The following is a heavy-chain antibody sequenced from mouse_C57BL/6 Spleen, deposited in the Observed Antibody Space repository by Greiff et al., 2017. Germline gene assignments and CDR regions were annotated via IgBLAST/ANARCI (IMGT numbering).Heavy chain of an antibody. V-gene: IGHV1-69*01. CDR1: GYTFTSYW. CDR2: IDPSDSYT. CDR3: ARRSRGGYYLDY. D-gene: IGHD1-1*02. J-gene: IGHJ2*01. Sequence: QVQLQQPGAELVMPGASVKLSCKASGYTFTSYWMHWVKQRPGQGLEWIGEIDPSDSYTNYNQKFKGKSTLTVDKSSSTAYMQLSSLTSEDSAVYYCARRSRGGYYLDYWGQGTTLTVSS.